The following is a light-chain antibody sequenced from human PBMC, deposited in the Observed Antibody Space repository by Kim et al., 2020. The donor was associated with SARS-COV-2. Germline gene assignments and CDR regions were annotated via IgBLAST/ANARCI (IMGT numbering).Light chain of an antibody. Sequence: SSSTGHPVPHRGRMSQGRRSHVASDQQKPGKAPGLLIYAAPTLQSGIPSRFSGVGSGTDFPLPSTCLQSEDFVTYYCLQYYSFPPTLGQGTKLEI. CDR2: AAP. J-gene: IGKJ2*01. CDR1: QGRRSH. CDR3: LQYYSFPPT. V-gene: IGKV1D-8*01.